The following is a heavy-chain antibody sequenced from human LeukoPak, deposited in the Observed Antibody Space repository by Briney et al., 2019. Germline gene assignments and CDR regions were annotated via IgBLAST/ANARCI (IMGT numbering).Heavy chain of an antibody. CDR1: GGSISSYY. J-gene: IGHJ6*02. D-gene: IGHD3-3*01. CDR2: IYYSGST. V-gene: IGHV4-59*01. CDR3: AMAITIFGGPEFYYGMDV. Sequence: SETLSLTCTVSGGSISSYYWSWIRQPPGKGLEWIGYIYYSGSTNYNPSLKSRVTISVDTSKNQFSLKLSSVTAADTAVYYRAMAITIFGGPEFYYGMDVWGQGTTVTVSS.